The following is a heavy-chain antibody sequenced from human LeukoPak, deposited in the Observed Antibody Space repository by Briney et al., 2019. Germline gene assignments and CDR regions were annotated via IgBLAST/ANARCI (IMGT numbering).Heavy chain of an antibody. J-gene: IGHJ4*02. D-gene: IGHD3-22*01. Sequence: SLRLSCSASGFSFSSYTMTWVRQAPGKVPEWVSIIIGGGDTSFYTDSVKGRFTISRDNSKNTTYLQMNRLIVEDPAVYYCARLYYYDSSGFDYWGQGTLVTVSS. CDR2: IIGGGDTS. CDR1: GFSFSSYT. CDR3: ARLYYYDSSGFDY. V-gene: IGHV3-23*01.